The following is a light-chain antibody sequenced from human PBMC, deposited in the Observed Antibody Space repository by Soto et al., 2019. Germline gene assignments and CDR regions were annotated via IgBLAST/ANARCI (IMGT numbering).Light chain of an antibody. CDR1: QSVSSN. V-gene: IGKV3-11*01. CDR3: QQRSKSIT. CDR2: DAS. Sequence: EIVLTQSPASLSLSPGERATLSCRASQSVSSNLAWYQQKPGQAPRLLISDASNRATGIPARFSGSGSGTDFTLTISGLEPEDFVVYYCQQRSKSITFGQGTRLEIK. J-gene: IGKJ5*01.